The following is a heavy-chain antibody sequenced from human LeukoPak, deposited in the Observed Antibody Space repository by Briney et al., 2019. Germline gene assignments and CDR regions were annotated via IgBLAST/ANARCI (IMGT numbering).Heavy chain of an antibody. V-gene: IGHV5-51*01. CDR1: GYSFTSYW. CDR3: ARQRYCSSTSCYYDGFDY. Sequence: GESLKISCKGFGYSFTSYWIGWVRQMPGKGLEWMGIIYPGDSDTRYSPSFQGQVTISADKSISTAYLQWSSLKASDTAMYYCARQRYCSSTSCYYDGFDYWGQGTLVTVSS. CDR2: IYPGDSDT. J-gene: IGHJ4*02. D-gene: IGHD2-2*01.